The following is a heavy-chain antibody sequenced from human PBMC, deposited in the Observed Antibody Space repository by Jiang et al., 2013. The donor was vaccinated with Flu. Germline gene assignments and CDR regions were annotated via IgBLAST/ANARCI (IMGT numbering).Heavy chain of an antibody. CDR1: GYSFTTYA. D-gene: IGHD6-6*01. Sequence: AEVKKPGASVKVSCKASGYSFTTYALHWVRQAPGQRLEWMGWMNAGNGNTKYSQSLKGRVTMTRDTSASTAYMELSSLRSEDTAVYYCAREATAARKHFDYWGPGTLVTVSS. J-gene: IGHJ4*02. CDR3: AREATAARKHFDY. CDR2: MNAGNGNT. V-gene: IGHV1-3*01.